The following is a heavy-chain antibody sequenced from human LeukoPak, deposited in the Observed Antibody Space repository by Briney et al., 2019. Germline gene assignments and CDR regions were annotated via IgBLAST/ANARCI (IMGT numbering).Heavy chain of an antibody. CDR2: IDHSGST. CDR1: GASFSDYY. Sequence: PSETLSLTCAVYGASFSDYYWSWIRQPPGKGLEWIGEIDHSGSTKCNPSLKSRVTISRDTHKNQFSLDLSSVTAADTAVYYCARDPETMGKGFDYRGQGALVTVSS. CDR3: ARDPETMGKGFDY. V-gene: IGHV4-34*01. D-gene: IGHD1-14*01. J-gene: IGHJ4*02.